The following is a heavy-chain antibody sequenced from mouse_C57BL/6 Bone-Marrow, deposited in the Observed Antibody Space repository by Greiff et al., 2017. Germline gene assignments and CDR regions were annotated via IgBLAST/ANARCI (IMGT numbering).Heavy chain of an antibody. V-gene: IGHV1-19*01. CDR1: GYTFTDYY. CDR2: INPYNGGT. Sequence: VQLQQSGPVLVKPGASVKMSCKASGYTFTDYYMNWVKQSHGKSLEWIGVINPYNGGTSYNQKFKGKATLTVDKSSSTAYMELNSLTSEDSAVYYCAHTTVVPYYFDYWGQGTTLTVSS. CDR3: AHTTVVPYYFDY. D-gene: IGHD1-1*01. J-gene: IGHJ2*01.